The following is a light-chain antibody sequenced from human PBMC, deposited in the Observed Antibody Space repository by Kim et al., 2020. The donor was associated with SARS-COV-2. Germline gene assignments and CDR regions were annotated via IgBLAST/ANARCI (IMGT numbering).Light chain of an antibody. CDR3: QVWDSSSDHPDV. Sequence: SYELTQPPSVSVAPGKTARITCGGTNIGSKSVHWYQQKPGQAPVLVIYYDSDRPSGIPERFSGSNSGNTATLTISRVEAGDEADYYCQVWDSSSDHPDVFVTGSKVTV. V-gene: IGLV3-21*04. CDR2: YDS. CDR1: NIGSKS. J-gene: IGLJ1*01.